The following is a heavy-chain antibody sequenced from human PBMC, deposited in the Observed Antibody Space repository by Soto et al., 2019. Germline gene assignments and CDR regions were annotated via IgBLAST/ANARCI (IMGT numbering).Heavy chain of an antibody. CDR2: INKSGGT. Sequence: PGGSLILSCEASGFTFTTYAMSWVRQAPGKGLEWVSVINKSGGTVYADSVRGRFTISRDISKNTLYLQMNSLRADDTAVYYCAKDPQHSRTPPRPYVHFSDTFEIWGQGTMVTVSS. J-gene: IGHJ3*02. D-gene: IGHD3-10*02. V-gene: IGHV3-23*01. CDR1: GFTFTTYA. CDR3: AKDPQHSRTPPRPYVHFSDTFEI.